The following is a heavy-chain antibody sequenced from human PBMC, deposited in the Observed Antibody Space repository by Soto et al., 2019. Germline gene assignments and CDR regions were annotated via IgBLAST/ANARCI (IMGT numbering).Heavy chain of an antibody. V-gene: IGHV3-23*01. CDR2: ISSSGGTT. D-gene: IGHD3-16*01. CDR1: GFTFSSFA. Sequence: EVQLLESGGGLVQPGGSLRLSCAVSGFTFSSFAMSWVRQAPGKGLEWVSVISSSGGTTYYSDSVKGRFTISRDNSKNTLYLQLNSLRAEDTAVYYCARDYSYACDYWGQGTLVPVSS. CDR3: ARDYSYACDY. J-gene: IGHJ4*02.